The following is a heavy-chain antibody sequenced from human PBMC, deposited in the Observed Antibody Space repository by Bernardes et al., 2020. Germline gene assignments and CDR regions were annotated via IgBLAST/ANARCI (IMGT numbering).Heavy chain of an antibody. CDR1: GDSISSYY. D-gene: IGHD3-16*01. CDR2: IYYSGST. V-gene: IGHV4-59*01. Sequence: SEPLSLTCTVSGDSISSYYWSWIRQPPGKGLEWIGHIYYSGSTNYNPSLKSRVTMSVDTSKNQFSLKLTSVTAADTAVYYCARGKSALNWFDPWGQGTLVTVSS. J-gene: IGHJ5*02. CDR3: ARGKSALNWFDP.